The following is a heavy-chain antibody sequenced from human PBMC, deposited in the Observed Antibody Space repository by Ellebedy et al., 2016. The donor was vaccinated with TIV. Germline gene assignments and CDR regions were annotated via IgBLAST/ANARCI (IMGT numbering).Heavy chain of an antibody. CDR2: INSKGRT. V-gene: IGHV3-53*01. CDR3: ARDHAIKVAAPGYDAFDV. CDR1: GFSVRNNH. J-gene: IGHJ3*01. Sequence: GESLKISCAVSGFSVRNNHTNWVRQAPGQGLEWVSLINSKGRTYYAESVRGRFTISRDNSRNFVFLQMNSLRPEDTATYYCARDHAIKVAAPGYDAFDVWGQGTKVSVSA. D-gene: IGHD2-8*01.